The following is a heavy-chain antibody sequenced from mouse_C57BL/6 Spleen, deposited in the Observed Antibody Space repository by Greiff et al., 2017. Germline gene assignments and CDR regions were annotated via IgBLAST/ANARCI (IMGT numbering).Heavy chain of an antibody. CDR2: IHPNSGST. Sequence: QVQLQQPGAELVKPGASVKLSCKASGYTFTSYWMHWVKQRPGQGLEWIGMIHPNSGSTNYNEKFKSKATLTVDKSSSTAYMQLSSLTSEDSAVYYCARPLYGSSPTGYFDVWGTGTTVTVSS. CDR1: GYTFTSYW. D-gene: IGHD1-1*01. J-gene: IGHJ1*03. V-gene: IGHV1-64*01. CDR3: ARPLYGSSPTGYFDV.